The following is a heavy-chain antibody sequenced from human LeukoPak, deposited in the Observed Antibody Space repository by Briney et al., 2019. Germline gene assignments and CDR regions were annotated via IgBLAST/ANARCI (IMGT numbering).Heavy chain of an antibody. D-gene: IGHD1-20*01. CDR3: AKGGLITGTRPGLDY. J-gene: IGHJ4*01. V-gene: IGHV1-46*01. CDR1: GYTFTSYY. Sequence: ASVKVSCKTSGYTFTSYYIHWVRQAPGQGLEWMGVINPSGGSTGYAQKFQGRVTMTRVTSTSTVYMELSSLRSEDTAVYYCAKGGLITGTRPGLDYWGQGTLVTVSS. CDR2: INPSGGST.